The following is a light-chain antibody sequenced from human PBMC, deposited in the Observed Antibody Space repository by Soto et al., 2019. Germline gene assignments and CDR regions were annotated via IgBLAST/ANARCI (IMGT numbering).Light chain of an antibody. V-gene: IGKV3-20*01. CDR1: QSVSSSY. CDR3: QQYGSSPLT. J-gene: IGKJ1*01. Sequence: EXVLTQSPGTLSLSPEERATLSCRASQSVSSSYLAWCQQKPGQAPRLLIYGTSSRATGIPDRFSGSGSGTDFTLTIRRLEPEDFAVYYCQQYGSSPLTFGQGTKV. CDR2: GTS.